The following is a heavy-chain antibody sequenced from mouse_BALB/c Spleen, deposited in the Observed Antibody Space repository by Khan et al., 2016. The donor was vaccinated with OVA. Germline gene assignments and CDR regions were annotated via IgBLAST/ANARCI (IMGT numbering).Heavy chain of an antibody. Sequence: VQLQQSGPELVKPGASVKMSCKAAGYTFTNYVTHWVKQKPGQGLEWIGYINPHNDGTRFHEKFKGKATLTSDKSSSTAYMELSSLTSEDSAVYYSAREASNWDFSCAYWGQGTLVTVSA. V-gene: IGHV1S136*01. CDR2: INPHNDGT. D-gene: IGHD4-1*01. CDR1: GYTFTNYV. CDR3: AREASNWDFSCAY. J-gene: IGHJ3*01.